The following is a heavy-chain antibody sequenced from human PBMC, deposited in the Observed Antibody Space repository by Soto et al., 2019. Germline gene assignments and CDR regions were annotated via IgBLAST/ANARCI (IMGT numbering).Heavy chain of an antibody. CDR1: GFTFSSYA. V-gene: IGHV3-64D*06. Sequence: GGSLRLCCSASGFTFSSYAMHWVRQAPGKGLEYVSAISSNGGSTYYADSVKGRFTISRDNSKNTLYLQMSSLRAEDTAVYYCVKGRSSSWLKPFDYWGQGTLVTVSS. D-gene: IGHD6-13*01. J-gene: IGHJ4*02. CDR3: VKGRSSSWLKPFDY. CDR2: ISSNGGST.